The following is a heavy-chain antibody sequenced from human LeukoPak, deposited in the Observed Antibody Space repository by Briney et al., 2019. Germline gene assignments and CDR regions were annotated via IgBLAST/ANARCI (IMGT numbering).Heavy chain of an antibody. Sequence: SETLSLTCAVSGGSISSSNWWSWVRQPPGKGLEWIGEIYHSGSTNYNPSLRSRVTISVDKSRNQFSLKLSSVTAADTAVYYCARDYYYGSGSYPSYNWFDPWGQGTLVTVSS. V-gene: IGHV4-4*02. J-gene: IGHJ5*02. CDR1: GGSISSSNW. CDR3: ARDYYYGSGSYPSYNWFDP. D-gene: IGHD3-10*01. CDR2: IYHSGST.